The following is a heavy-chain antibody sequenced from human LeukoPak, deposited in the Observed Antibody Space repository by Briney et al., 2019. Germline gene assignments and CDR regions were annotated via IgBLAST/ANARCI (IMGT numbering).Heavy chain of an antibody. Sequence: AASVKVSCKASGYTLINNDINWVRQAPGQGLEWMAWIDPKNGNRGYAQNFQGRVTMTTDTSISTAYMELSSLRSEDTAVYYCARSHTRKGFCGGGRCYPAVWWFDPWGQGTLVTVSS. CDR1: GYTLINND. D-gene: IGHD2-15*01. CDR3: ARSHTRKGFCGGGRCYPAVWWFDP. CDR2: IDPKNGNR. V-gene: IGHV1-8*01. J-gene: IGHJ5*02.